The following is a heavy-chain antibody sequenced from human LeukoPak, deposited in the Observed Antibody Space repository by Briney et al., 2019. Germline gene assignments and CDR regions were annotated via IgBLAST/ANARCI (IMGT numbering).Heavy chain of an antibody. Sequence: GGSLRLSCAASGFTFSSYGMHWVRQAPGKGLEWVAVISYDGSNKYYADSVKGRFTISRDNSKNTLYLQMNSLRAEDTAVYYCAKDRSSGLIDYWGQGTLVTVSS. CDR3: AKDRSSGLIDY. CDR1: GFTFSSYG. J-gene: IGHJ4*02. CDR2: ISYDGSNK. V-gene: IGHV3-30*18. D-gene: IGHD3-22*01.